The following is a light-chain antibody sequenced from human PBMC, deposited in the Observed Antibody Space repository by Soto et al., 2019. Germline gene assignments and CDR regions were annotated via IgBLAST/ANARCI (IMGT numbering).Light chain of an antibody. CDR2: LEGSGSY. CDR3: ETWDSNIHWV. Sequence: QPVLTQSSSASASLGSSVNLTCTLSSGHSSYIIAWHQQQTGKAPRYLMKLEGSGSYNKGSGVPDRFSGSSSGADRYLIISNPQFEDEADYYCETWDSNIHWVFGGGTKLTV. V-gene: IGLV4-60*02. J-gene: IGLJ3*02. CDR1: SGHSSYI.